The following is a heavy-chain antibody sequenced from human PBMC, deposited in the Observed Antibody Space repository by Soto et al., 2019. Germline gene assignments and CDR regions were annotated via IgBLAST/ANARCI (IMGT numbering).Heavy chain of an antibody. CDR3: AKDLGGDRLWVGEFAHFDY. D-gene: IGHD3-10*01. CDR1: GFTFSNYA. J-gene: IGHJ4*02. Sequence: EVQLLESGGGLVQPGGSLRLSCAASGFTFSNYAMSWVRQAPGKGLEWVCSISGSGDTSYYADSVKGRFTISRDNSKNTLDPQLNSLRPEDTAICYCAKDLGGDRLWVGEFAHFDYWGQGTLVTVSS. CDR2: ISGSGDTS. V-gene: IGHV3-23*01.